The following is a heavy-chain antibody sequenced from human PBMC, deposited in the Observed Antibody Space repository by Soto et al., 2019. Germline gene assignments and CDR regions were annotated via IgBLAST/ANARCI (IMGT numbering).Heavy chain of an antibody. Sequence: QVQLQESGPGLVKPSQTLSLTCTVSGGSISSGGYYWSWIRQHPGKGLEWIGYIYYSGSTYYNPSLKSRVTISVDTSKNQLSLKLSSVTAADTAVYYCARERGSGWDTDYFDYWGQGTLVTVSS. V-gene: IGHV4-31*03. CDR3: ARERGSGWDTDYFDY. CDR1: GGSISSGGYY. CDR2: IYYSGST. J-gene: IGHJ4*02. D-gene: IGHD3-10*01.